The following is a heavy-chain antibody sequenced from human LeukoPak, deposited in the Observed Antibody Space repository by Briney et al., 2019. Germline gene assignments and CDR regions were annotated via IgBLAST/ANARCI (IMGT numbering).Heavy chain of an antibody. CDR2: INPSGRA. J-gene: IGHJ6*02. D-gene: IGHD3-9*01. V-gene: IGHV4-34*01. CDR1: GGSFSGHY. CDR3: ARGRAVATGVTGSLGSYSYHYYGMDV. Sequence: SETLSLTCAVFGGSFSGHYWTWIRQPPGQGLEWLGEINPSGRADYIASLKSRLTISVDSSNNRVSLKLTSVTAADTAVYFCARGRAVATGVTGSLGSYSYHYYGMDVWGPGTTVTVSS.